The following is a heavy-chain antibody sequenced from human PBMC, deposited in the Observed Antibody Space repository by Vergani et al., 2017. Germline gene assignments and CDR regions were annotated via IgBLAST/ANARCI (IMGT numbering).Heavy chain of an antibody. CDR2: IYHSGST. D-gene: IGHD1-26*01. J-gene: IGHJ4*02. Sequence: QVNLQESGPGLVKPSETLSLTCAVSGDSISSGYYWGWIRQPPGKGLEWIGSIYHSGSTYYNPSLKSRVTISVDTSKNQFSLKLSSVTAADTAVYYCARDRWELLLGNDYWGQGTLVTVSS. CDR3: ARDRWELLLGNDY. CDR1: GDSISSGYY. V-gene: IGHV4-38-2*02.